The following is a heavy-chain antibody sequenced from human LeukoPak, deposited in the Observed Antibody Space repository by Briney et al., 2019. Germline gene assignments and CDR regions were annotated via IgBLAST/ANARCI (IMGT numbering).Heavy chain of an antibody. D-gene: IGHD5/OR15-5a*01. J-gene: IGHJ3*02. CDR3: AKVTRSDIVSIRAFDM. Sequence: GSLRLSCAASGFTFTSYEMNWVRQPPGKGLEWIGEINHSGSTNYNPSLKSRVTISVDTSKNQFSLKLGSLTAADTAVYYCAKVTRSDIVSIRAFDMWGQGQWSPSLQ. CDR1: GFTFTSYE. CDR2: INHSGST. V-gene: IGHV4-34*01.